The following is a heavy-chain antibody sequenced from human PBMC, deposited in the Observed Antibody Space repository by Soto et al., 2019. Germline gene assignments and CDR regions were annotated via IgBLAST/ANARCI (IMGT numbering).Heavy chain of an antibody. CDR3: ARDLEDGYNLGWFDP. CDR1: GGSISSYY. CDR2: IYYSGNS. D-gene: IGHD5-12*01. J-gene: IGHJ5*02. Sequence: ETLSLTCTVSGGSISSYYWSWIRQPPGKGLEWIGYIYYSGNSNYNPSLKSRVTISVDTSKNQFSLKLSSVTAADTAMYYCARDLEDGYNLGWFDPWGQGTLVTVSS. V-gene: IGHV4-59*01.